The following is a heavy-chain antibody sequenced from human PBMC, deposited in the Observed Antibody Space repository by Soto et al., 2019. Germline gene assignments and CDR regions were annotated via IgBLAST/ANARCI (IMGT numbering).Heavy chain of an antibody. CDR3: ARGSAADIVVVPAAHYYYYGMDV. J-gene: IGHJ6*02. V-gene: IGHV1-46*01. D-gene: IGHD2-2*01. CDR2: INPSGGST. CDR1: GYTFTSYY. Sequence: QVQLVQSGAEVKKPGASVKVSCKASGYTFTSYYMHWVRQAPGQGLEWMGIINPSGGSTSYAQKFQGRVTMTRDTSTSTVYMELSSLRSEDTAVYYCARGSAADIVVVPAAHYYYYGMDVWGQGTTVTVSS.